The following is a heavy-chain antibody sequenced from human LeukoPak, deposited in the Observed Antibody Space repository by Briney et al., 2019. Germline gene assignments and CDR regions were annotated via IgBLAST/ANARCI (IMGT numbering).Heavy chain of an antibody. CDR2: ISGGGDRT. D-gene: IGHD6-13*01. CDR3: ARSGRASSIWSRERFDS. CDR1: GFIFNSYA. Sequence: GGSLRLSCATWGFIFNSYAVTYVPPAPGQGPEWVSTISGGGDRTYYSDSVKGRLTISRDSSKNTLSLQMTSLRADDTALYYCARSGRASSIWSRERFDSWGQGTLVTVSS. J-gene: IGHJ4*02. V-gene: IGHV3-23*01.